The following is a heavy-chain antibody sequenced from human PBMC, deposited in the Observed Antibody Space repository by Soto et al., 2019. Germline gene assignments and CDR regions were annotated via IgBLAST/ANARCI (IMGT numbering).Heavy chain of an antibody. CDR3: ARHGGFGRNKNWFDP. D-gene: IGHD2-15*01. CDR1: GASISSSTFY. V-gene: IGHV4-39*01. Sequence: SETLSLTCIVSGASISSSTFYWAWIRQPPGKGLEWIGSIYYRGSTYYNPSLKSRVTISVDTSKNQFSLKLDSVTASDTGVYYCARHGGFGRNKNWFDPWGQGTLVTVSS. J-gene: IGHJ5*02. CDR2: IYYRGST.